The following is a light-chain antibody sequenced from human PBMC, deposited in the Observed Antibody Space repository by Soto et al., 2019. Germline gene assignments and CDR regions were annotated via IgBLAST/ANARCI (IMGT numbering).Light chain of an antibody. CDR2: DAS. J-gene: IGKJ4*01. CDR3: QQYGSSPLT. V-gene: IGKV3-20*01. CDR1: QSVSSNY. Sequence: EIVLTQSPGTLSLSPGERATLSCRASQSVSSNYLAWYQQKPGQAPRFLIYDASSRATGIPDRFSGSGSGTDFTLTISRLEPEDFAVYYCQQYGSSPLTFGGGTKV.